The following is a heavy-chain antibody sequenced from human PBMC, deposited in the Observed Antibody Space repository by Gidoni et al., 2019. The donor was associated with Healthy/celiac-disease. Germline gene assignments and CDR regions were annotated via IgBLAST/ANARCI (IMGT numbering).Heavy chain of an antibody. Sequence: QLQLQESGPGLVKPSETLSLTCTVSGGSISSSSYYWGWIRQPPGKGLEWIGSIYYSGSTYYNPSLKSRVTISVDTSKNQFSLKLSSVTAADTAVYYCARQPAMYYYDSSGYYDYWGQGTLVTVSS. D-gene: IGHD3-22*01. V-gene: IGHV4-39*01. J-gene: IGHJ4*02. CDR1: GGSISSSSYY. CDR3: ARQPAMYYYDSSGYYDY. CDR2: IYYSGST.